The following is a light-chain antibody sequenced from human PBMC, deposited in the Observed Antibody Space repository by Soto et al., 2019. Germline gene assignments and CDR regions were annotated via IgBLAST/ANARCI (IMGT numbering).Light chain of an antibody. V-gene: IGKV3-15*01. J-gene: IGKJ1*01. CDR3: QQYANWPKT. CDR2: AAS. Sequence: EIVLTHSPATLSLSPGERATLSCRASQRISGYLAWYQQKPGQAPRLLIYAASTRATGIPARFSGSGSEIEFTLTISSLQFEDLAVYYCQQYANWPKTFGQGTKVDIK. CDR1: QRISGY.